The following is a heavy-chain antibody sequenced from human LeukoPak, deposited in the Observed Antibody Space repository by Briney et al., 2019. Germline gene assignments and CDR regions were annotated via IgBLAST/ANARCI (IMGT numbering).Heavy chain of an antibody. CDR3: ARGYDCSGGSCSTSWFDP. Sequence: SETLSLTCTVSGGSISSYYWSWIRQPPGKGLEWIGYIYYSGSTNYNPSLKSRVTISVDTSKNQFSLKLSSVTAADTAVYYCARGYDCSGGSCSTSWFDPWGQGTLVTVSS. V-gene: IGHV4-59*01. J-gene: IGHJ5*02. D-gene: IGHD2-15*01. CDR2: IYYSGST. CDR1: GGSISSYY.